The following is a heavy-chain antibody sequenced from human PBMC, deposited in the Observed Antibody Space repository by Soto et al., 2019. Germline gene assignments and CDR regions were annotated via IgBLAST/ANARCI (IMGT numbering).Heavy chain of an antibody. CDR3: AREDDGGDRDYYGLDV. D-gene: IGHD2-21*02. CDR1: GASISGDYYH. Sequence: QVQLQQSGPGLVEPSQTLSLTSTGSGASISGDYYHWTWIRQSPGKGLEWIGYVFHSGSVLYNPSLKSRLHIAVDTSKNQFSLRLTSVTAADTAVYFCAREDDGGDRDYYGLDVW. CDR2: VFHSGSV. J-gene: IGHJ6*01. V-gene: IGHV4-30-4*08.